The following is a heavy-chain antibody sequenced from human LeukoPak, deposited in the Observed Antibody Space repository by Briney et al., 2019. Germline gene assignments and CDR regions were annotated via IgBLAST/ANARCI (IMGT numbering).Heavy chain of an antibody. J-gene: IGHJ5*01. CDR3: AKDGLTRGDNWFDF. V-gene: IGHV3-30*02. CDR1: GFAFSSYG. CDR2: IRYDGSDK. D-gene: IGHD7-27*01. Sequence: GGSLRLSCVASGFAFSSYGMHWVRQAPGKGLEWVAFIRYDGSDKSYADSVKGRFTISRDNSKNTVYVQMNSLRAEDTAVYYCAKDGLTRGDNWFDFWGQGTLVTVSS.